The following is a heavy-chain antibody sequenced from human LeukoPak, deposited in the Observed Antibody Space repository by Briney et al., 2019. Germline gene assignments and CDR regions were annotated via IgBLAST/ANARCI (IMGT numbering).Heavy chain of an antibody. Sequence: ASVKVSCKASGYTFTSYGISWVRQAPGQGLEWMGWISAYNGNTNYAQKLLGRVTMTTDTSTSTAYMELRSLRSDDTAVYYCARSKVVTAIGSYFDYWGQGTLVTVSS. CDR2: ISAYNGNT. D-gene: IGHD2-21*02. V-gene: IGHV1-18*01. J-gene: IGHJ4*02. CDR1: GYTFTSYG. CDR3: ARSKVVTAIGSYFDY.